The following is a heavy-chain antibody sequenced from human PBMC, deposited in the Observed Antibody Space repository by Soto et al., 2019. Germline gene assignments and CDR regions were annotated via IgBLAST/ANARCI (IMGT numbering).Heavy chain of an antibody. CDR2: IKQDGREK. Sequence: EVQLEESGGTLVQPGGSLRLSCAASGLTFSNYWMSWVRQAPGKGLEWVDNIKQDGREKYYVDSVRGRFTISRDNAKNSLYLQMSSLRAEDTAVYYCTKVVGLAGQDWGQGTLVNVSS. J-gene: IGHJ4*02. CDR1: GLTFSNYW. D-gene: IGHD6-19*01. CDR3: TKVVGLAGQD. V-gene: IGHV3-7*01.